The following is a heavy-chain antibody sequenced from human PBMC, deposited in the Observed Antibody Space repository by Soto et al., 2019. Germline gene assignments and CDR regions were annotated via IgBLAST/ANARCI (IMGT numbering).Heavy chain of an antibody. CDR1: GVSSTSFY. V-gene: IGHV4-59*13. CDR2: IFDNGDV. J-gene: IGHJ4*02. Sequence: QVRLQESGPGVVRPSETLSLTCTVSGVSSTSFYWSWLRQSPGKGLEWIGYIFDNGDVKYNPSLMSRLTMSIGMSKNEFSLRLKSVTAADTAMYYCARGWGSKWYYFDSWGEGTLVTVSS. CDR3: ARGWGSKWYYFDS. D-gene: IGHD3-16*01.